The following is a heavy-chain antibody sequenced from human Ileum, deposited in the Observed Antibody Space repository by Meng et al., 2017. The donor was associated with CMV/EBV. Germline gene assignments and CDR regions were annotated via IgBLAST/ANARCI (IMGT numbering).Heavy chain of an antibody. D-gene: IGHD3-10*01. CDR1: GFTFSSYS. CDR3: AKGKSYFFEY. V-gene: IGHV3-21*01. CDR2: ISSSSSYI. Sequence: GESLKISCAASGFTFSSYSMNWVRQAPGKGLEWVSSISSSSSYIYYADSVKGRFTISRDNAKNSLYLQIDNVGVDDTAVYYCAKGKSYFFEYWGPGALVTVSS. J-gene: IGHJ4*02.